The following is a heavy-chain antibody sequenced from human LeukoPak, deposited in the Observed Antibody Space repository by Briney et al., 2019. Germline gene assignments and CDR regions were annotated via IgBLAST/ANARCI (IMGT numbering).Heavy chain of an antibody. CDR1: GGSISSYY. Sequence: SETLSLTCTVSGGSISSYYWSWIRQPAGKGLQWIGRFYTSGSTNYNPSLESRVTMSVDTSKNQFSLKLSSVTAADTAVYYCARAHYDFWSVYLDFWGQGTLVTVSS. D-gene: IGHD3-3*01. CDR3: ARAHYDFWSVYLDF. J-gene: IGHJ4*02. CDR2: FYTSGST. V-gene: IGHV4-4*07.